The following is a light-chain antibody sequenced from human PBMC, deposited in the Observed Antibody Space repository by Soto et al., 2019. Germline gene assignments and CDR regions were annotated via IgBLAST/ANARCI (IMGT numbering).Light chain of an antibody. Sequence: QSVLTQPPSVSGAPGQRVTISCTGSSSNIGAGYDVHWYQQLPGTAPKLLIYGNSNRPSGVPDRFSGSKSGTSASLAITGLQAEEEADYYCQSYASSLSVVFGGGTKVTVL. CDR3: QSYASSLSVV. V-gene: IGLV1-40*01. J-gene: IGLJ2*01. CDR2: GNS. CDR1: SSNIGAGYD.